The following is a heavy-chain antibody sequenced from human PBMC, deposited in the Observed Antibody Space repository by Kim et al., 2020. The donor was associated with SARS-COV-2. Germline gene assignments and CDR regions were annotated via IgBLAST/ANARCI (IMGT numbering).Heavy chain of an antibody. CDR1: GFTFSSFS. CDR2: ISSSSTYI. J-gene: IGHJ4*02. CDR3: ARLTYGSGSYWNDY. Sequence: GGSLRLSCAASGFTFSSFSMNWVRQAPGKGLEWVSSISSSSTYIYYADSVKGRFTISRDNAKNSLYLQMNSLRAEDAAVYYCARLTYGSGSYWNDYWGQGPPFTVSS. V-gene: IGHV3-21*01. D-gene: IGHD3-10*01.